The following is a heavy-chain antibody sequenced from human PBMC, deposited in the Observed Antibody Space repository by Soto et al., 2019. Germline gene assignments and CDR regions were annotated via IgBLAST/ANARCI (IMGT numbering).Heavy chain of an antibody. CDR3: AKGYNSGWSFFDF. D-gene: IGHD6-19*01. CDR1: GLTFSSYA. V-gene: IGHV3-23*01. Sequence: GGSLRLSCAASGLTFSSYAMSWIRQTPGEGLEWVSAISGSGSSTYYADSVKGRFTISRDNSKNTVYLQMNSLRAEDTALYYCAKGYNSGWSFFDFWGQGTLVTVSS. J-gene: IGHJ4*02. CDR2: ISGSGSST.